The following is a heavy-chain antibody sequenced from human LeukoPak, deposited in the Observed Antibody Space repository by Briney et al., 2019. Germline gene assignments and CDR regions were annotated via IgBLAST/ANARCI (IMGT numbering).Heavy chain of an antibody. V-gene: IGHV3-23*01. D-gene: IGHD3-10*01. CDR2: ISGSGGST. J-gene: IGHJ4*02. CDR3: AKVFREITMVRGVIGGYFDY. Sequence: GGSLRLSCAASGFTFSSYAMSWVRQAPGKGLEWVSAISGSGGSTYYADSVKGRFTISRDNSKNTLHLQMNSLRAEDTAVYYCAKVFREITMVRGVIGGYFDYWGQGTLVTVSS. CDR1: GFTFSSYA.